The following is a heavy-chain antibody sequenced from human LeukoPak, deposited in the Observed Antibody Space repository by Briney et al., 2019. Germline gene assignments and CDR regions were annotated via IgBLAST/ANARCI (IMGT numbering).Heavy chain of an antibody. CDR3: AKDRGTGWSFFDY. D-gene: IGHD6-19*01. V-gene: IGHV3-30*18. CDR1: GFTFSSYG. J-gene: IGHJ4*02. Sequence: GGPLRLSCAASGFTFSSYGMHWVRQAPGKGLEWVAVISYDGSNQYYADSVRGRFTISRDNSKNTLFLQVISLRAEDTAVYYCAKDRGTGWSFFDYWGQGTLVTVSS. CDR2: ISYDGSNQ.